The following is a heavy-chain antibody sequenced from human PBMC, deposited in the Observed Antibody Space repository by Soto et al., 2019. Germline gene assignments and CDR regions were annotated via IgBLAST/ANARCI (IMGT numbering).Heavy chain of an antibody. D-gene: IGHD6-19*01. CDR3: ARSGQWLVLSSPPNNWFDP. V-gene: IGHV5-51*01. Sequence: GESLKISCKGSGYSFTSYWIGWVRQMPGKGLEWMGIIYPGDSDTRYSPSFQGQVTISADKSISTAYLQWSSLKASDTAMYYCARSGQWLVLSSPPNNWFDPWGQGTLVTVSS. J-gene: IGHJ5*02. CDR1: GYSFTSYW. CDR2: IYPGDSDT.